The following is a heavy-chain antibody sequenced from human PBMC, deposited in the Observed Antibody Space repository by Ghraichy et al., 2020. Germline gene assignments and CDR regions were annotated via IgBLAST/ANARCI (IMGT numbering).Heavy chain of an antibody. J-gene: IGHJ4*02. CDR1: GFTFSSYA. Sequence: GGSLRLSCAASGFTFSSYAMSWVRQAPGKGLEWVSAISGSGGSTYYADSVKGRFTISRDNSKNTLYLQMNSLRAEDTAVYYCAIPENSSSRGFDYWGQGTLVTVSS. V-gene: IGHV3-23*01. CDR3: AIPENSSSRGFDY. CDR2: ISGSGGST. D-gene: IGHD6-13*01.